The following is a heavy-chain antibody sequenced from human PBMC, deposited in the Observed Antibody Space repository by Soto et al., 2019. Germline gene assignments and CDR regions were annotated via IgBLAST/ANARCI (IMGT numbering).Heavy chain of an antibody. CDR2: ISAYNGNT. CDR3: ARDRDYDFWSGYYTGIPSYYGMDV. D-gene: IGHD3-3*01. V-gene: IGHV1-18*01. CDR1: GYTFTIYG. Sequence: ASVKVSCKASGYTFTIYGISCVLQSPLQWLDWMGCISAYNGNTNYAQKLQGRVTMTTDTSTSTAYMELRSLRSDDTAVYYCARDRDYDFWSGYYTGIPSYYGMDVWGQGTTVTVSS. J-gene: IGHJ6*02.